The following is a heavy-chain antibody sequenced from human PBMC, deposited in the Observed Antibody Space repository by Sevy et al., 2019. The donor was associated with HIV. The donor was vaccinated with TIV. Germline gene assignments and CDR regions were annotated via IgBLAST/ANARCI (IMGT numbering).Heavy chain of an antibody. CDR1: GGSISSSSYY. J-gene: IGHJ3*02. Sequence: SETLSLTCTVSGGSISSSSYYWGWIRQPPGKGLEWIGSIYYSGSTYYNPSLKSRVTISVDTSKNQFALKLSSVTAEDTAVYYCARTYDSSVIDAFDIWGQGTMVTVSS. CDR2: IYYSGST. D-gene: IGHD3-22*01. V-gene: IGHV4-39*01. CDR3: ARTYDSSVIDAFDI.